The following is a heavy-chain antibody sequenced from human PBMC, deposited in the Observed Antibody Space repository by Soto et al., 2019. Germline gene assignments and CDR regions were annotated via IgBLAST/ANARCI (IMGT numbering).Heavy chain of an antibody. CDR3: ARGWGKYYGVKDY. Sequence: QIHLVQSGAEVKRPGASVRVSCKASGYTFNTFGITWVRQAPGQGLEWMGCISGYNDKRDYSRRLQGRLTLTADPSTETSYMELTSLTSDDTAVYYCARGWGKYYGVKDYWGQGTLVTVPS. CDR2: ISGYNDKR. J-gene: IGHJ4*02. CDR1: GYTFNTFG. V-gene: IGHV1-18*01. D-gene: IGHD3-16*01.